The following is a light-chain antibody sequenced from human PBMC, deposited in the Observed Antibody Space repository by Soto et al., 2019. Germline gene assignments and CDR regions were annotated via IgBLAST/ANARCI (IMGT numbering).Light chain of an antibody. CDR1: QSVSSN. J-gene: IGKJ5*01. V-gene: IGKV3-15*01. CDR2: GAS. CDR3: QQYNNWPPIT. Sequence: EIVMTQSPATLSVSPGERATLSCRASQSVSSNLAWYQQKPGQAPRLLIYGASTRATGIPARFSGSGSGTDSTLTNSSLQSEDFEVYYCQQYNNWPPITFGDGTRLQIK.